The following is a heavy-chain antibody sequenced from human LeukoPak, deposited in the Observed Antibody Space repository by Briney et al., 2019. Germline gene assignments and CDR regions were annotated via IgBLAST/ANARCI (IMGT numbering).Heavy chain of an antibody. CDR1: GFTFSSYA. Sequence: HTGGTLRLSCGASGFTFSSYAMNWVRQAPGKGLEWVSYISTSGTTTYYADSVKGRFTISRDNAKNSLYLQMNSLRAEDTAVYYCARDEVGASTEFDYWGQGTLVTVSS. J-gene: IGHJ4*02. V-gene: IGHV3-48*03. D-gene: IGHD1-26*01. CDR3: ARDEVGASTEFDY. CDR2: ISTSGTTT.